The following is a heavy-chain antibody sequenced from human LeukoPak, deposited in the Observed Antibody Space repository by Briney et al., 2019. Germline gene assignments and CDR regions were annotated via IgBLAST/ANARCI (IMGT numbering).Heavy chain of an antibody. J-gene: IGHJ3*02. Sequence: SETLSLTCTVSGGSISSSSYYWGWIRQPPGKGLEWIGSIYYSGSTYYNPSLKSRVTISVDTSKNQFSLKLSSVTAADTAVYYCARVSSSWSKDAFDIWGQGTMVTVSS. D-gene: IGHD6-13*01. V-gene: IGHV4-39*07. CDR3: ARVSSSWSKDAFDI. CDR2: IYYSGST. CDR1: GGSISSSSYY.